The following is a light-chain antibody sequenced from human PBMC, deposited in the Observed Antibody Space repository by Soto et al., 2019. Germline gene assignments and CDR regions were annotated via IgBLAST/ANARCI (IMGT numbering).Light chain of an antibody. Sequence: DIQMTQSPSSLSASVGDRVTITCRASQGISNYLAWYQQKPGKVPKLLIYAASTLQSGVPSRFSGSGAGTDFTLTISSLQAEDGATEYCQKYNSAPPWTFGQGTKVEIK. CDR3: QKYNSAPPWT. CDR1: QGISNY. V-gene: IGKV1-27*01. CDR2: AAS. J-gene: IGKJ1*01.